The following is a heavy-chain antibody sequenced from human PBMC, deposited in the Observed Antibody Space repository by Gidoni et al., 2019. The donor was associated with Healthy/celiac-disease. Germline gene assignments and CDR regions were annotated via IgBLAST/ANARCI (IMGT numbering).Heavy chain of an antibody. Sequence: QVQLVQSGAEVKKPGASVTFSCKASGYTFTSYGISWVRQVPGQGLEWMGWISAYNGNTNYAQKLQGRVTMTTDTSTRTAYMELRSVRSDDTAVYYCARDRGSIAARRLVPFDPWGQGTLVTVSS. CDR2: ISAYNGNT. J-gene: IGHJ5*02. V-gene: IGHV1-18*01. CDR1: GYTFTSYG. D-gene: IGHD6-6*01. CDR3: ARDRGSIAARRLVPFDP.